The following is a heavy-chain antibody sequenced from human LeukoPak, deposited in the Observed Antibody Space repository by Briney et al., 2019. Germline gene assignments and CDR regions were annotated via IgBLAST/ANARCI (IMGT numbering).Heavy chain of an antibody. D-gene: IGHD6-13*01. CDR2: ISWDGGST. V-gene: IGHV3-43*01. CDR1: GFTFDDYT. J-gene: IGHJ4*02. Sequence: GGSLRLSCAASGFTFDDYTMHWVRQAPGKGLEWVSLISWDGGSTYYADSVKGRFTISRDNSNNSLYLQMNSLRTEDTAVYYCARDNSAVIAAAVIFDYWGQGTLVTVSS. CDR3: ARDNSAVIAAAVIFDY.